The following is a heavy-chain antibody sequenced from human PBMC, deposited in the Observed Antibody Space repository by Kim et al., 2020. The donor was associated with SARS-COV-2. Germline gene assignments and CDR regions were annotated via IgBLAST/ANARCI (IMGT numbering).Heavy chain of an antibody. CDR1: GDSVSSNSAA. V-gene: IGHV6-1*01. CDR2: TYYRSKWYN. Sequence: SQTLSLTCAISGDSVSSNSAAWNWIRQSPSRGLEWLGRTYYRSKWYNDYAVSVKSRITINPDTSKNQFSLQLNSVTPEDTAVYYCARVSGWPGSFEVAAAGPSPSAFDIWGQGTMVTVSS. CDR3: ARVSGWPGSFEVAAAGPSPSAFDI. D-gene: IGHD6-13*01. J-gene: IGHJ3*02.